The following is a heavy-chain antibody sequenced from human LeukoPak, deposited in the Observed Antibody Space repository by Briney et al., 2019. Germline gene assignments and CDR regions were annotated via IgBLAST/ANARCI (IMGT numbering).Heavy chain of an antibody. V-gene: IGHV3-72*01. J-gene: IGHJ6*02. D-gene: IGHD3-22*01. CDR2: TTKKGNTYTT. CDR1: GFTFSDHY. Sequence: GGSLRLSCVASGFTFSDHYVDWVRQAPGKGLEWVGRTTKKGNTYTTHYAASVRGRFTISRDDSKNSLYLQMNSLRAEDTAVYYCARDPELATMIVVVKNRDGMDVWGQGTTVTVSS. CDR3: ARDPELATMIVVVKNRDGMDV.